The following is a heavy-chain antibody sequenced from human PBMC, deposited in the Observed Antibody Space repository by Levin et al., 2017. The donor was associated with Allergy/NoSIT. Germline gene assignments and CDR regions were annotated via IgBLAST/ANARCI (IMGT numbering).Heavy chain of an antibody. J-gene: IGHJ4*02. D-gene: IGHD5-12*01. Sequence: GGSLRLSCAASGFTFSSYWMHWVRQAPGKGLVWVSRINSDGSSTSYADSVKGRFTISRDNAKNTLYLQMNSLRAEDTAVYYCARGDSGYEGDFDYWGQGTLVTVSS. CDR1: GFTFSSYW. V-gene: IGHV3-74*01. CDR3: ARGDSGYEGDFDY. CDR2: INSDGSST.